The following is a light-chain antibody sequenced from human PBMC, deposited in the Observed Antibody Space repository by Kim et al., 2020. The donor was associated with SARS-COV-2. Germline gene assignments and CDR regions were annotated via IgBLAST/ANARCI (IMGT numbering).Light chain of an antibody. J-gene: IGKJ4*01. CDR1: QSISNN. V-gene: IGKV1-39*01. CDR3: QQSYTTPLT. CDR2: AAS. Sequence: DRVTITCRASQSISNNLIWYQQKPGKAPDLLIYAASSLQSGVPSRFSGSGSGTDFTLTISSLQAEDFATYYCQQSYTTPLTFGGGTKVDIK.